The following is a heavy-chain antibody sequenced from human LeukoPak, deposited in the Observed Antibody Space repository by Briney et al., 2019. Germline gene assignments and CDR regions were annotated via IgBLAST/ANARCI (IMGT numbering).Heavy chain of an antibody. CDR2: IYYSGST. CDR3: ARPGWGSGRYAFDI. J-gene: IGHJ3*02. V-gene: IGHV4-59*08. Sequence: SETLSLTCTVSGGSISNYYWIWLRQPPGKGLEWIGYIYYSGSTNYNPSLKSRVTMSVDTSKNQFSLKLSSVTAADTAVYYCARPGWGSGRYAFDIWGQGTMVTVSS. D-gene: IGHD3-10*01. CDR1: GGSISNYY.